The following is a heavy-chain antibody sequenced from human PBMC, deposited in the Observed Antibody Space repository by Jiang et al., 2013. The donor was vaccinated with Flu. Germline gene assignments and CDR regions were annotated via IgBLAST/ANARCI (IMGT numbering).Heavy chain of an antibody. J-gene: IGHJ4*02. CDR3: AKELMEDIVVVTLGF. V-gene: IGHV3-23*01. Sequence: VQLLESGGGLVNPGGSLRLSCEASGFTFSNYAMSWVRQAPGKGLEWVSGISGSGGATYYADSVKGRFTISRDSSKNTLYLQMNNLRAEDTGVYYCAKELMEDIVVVTLGFWGQGTLVTVSS. CDR1: GFTFSNYA. D-gene: IGHD2-21*02. CDR2: ISGSGGAT.